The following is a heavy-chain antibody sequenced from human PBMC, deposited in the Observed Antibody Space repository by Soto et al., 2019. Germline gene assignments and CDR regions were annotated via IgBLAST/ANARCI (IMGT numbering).Heavy chain of an antibody. CDR2: IFSNDEK. Sequence: QVTLKESGPVLVKPTETLTLTCTVSGFSLSNARMGVSWIRQPPGKALEWLAHIFSNDEKSYSTSLKSRLTISKDTSKSQVVLTMTNMDPVDTATYYCARTNRNPDYDFWIDGWFDPWGQGTLVTVSS. CDR3: ARTNRNPDYDFWIDGWFDP. V-gene: IGHV2-26*01. CDR1: GFSLSNARMG. J-gene: IGHJ5*02. D-gene: IGHD3-3*01.